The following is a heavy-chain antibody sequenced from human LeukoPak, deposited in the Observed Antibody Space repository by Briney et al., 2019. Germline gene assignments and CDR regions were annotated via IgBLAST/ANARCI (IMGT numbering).Heavy chain of an antibody. Sequence: PSETLSLTCTVSGASITIYFWGWIRQPPGKGLQWIGYVYSGAYYYNPSLVSRLTVSVDTAKNQFSLGLRSVTAADTAVYYCARLRPRTNYDFSTGYYAFDYWGQGTLVTVSS. V-gene: IGHV4-4*09. CDR3: ARLRPRTNYDFSTGYYAFDY. CDR1: GASITIYF. CDR2: VYSGAY. J-gene: IGHJ4*02. D-gene: IGHD3-3*01.